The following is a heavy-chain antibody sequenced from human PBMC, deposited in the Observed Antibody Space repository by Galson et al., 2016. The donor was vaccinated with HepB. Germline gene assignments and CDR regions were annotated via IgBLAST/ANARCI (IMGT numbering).Heavy chain of an antibody. CDR1: GFTFSSYD. CDR2: FDTVGGT. V-gene: IGHV3-13*01. Sequence: SLRLSCAASGFTFSSYDMNWVRQATGKSLEWVSAFDTVGGTYYAGSVKGRFTISRDNAKNSLYLQMNSLRAGDTAVYYCVRGGCGLGSDSYDYWGQGTLVTVSS. CDR3: VRGGCGLGSDSYDY. D-gene: IGHD5-24*01. J-gene: IGHJ4*02.